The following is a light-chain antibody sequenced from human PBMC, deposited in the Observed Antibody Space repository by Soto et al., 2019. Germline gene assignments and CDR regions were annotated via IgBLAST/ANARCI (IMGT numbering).Light chain of an antibody. CDR3: QKFNAVPT. J-gene: IGKJ4*01. CDR2: AAS. CDR1: QAINNY. Sequence: DIQMTQSPSSLSASVGDRVTITCRASQAINNYLAWYQQKPGKVPTLLISAASTLQSGVQSRFSGSGSGTDFNLTISSLQPEDVATYYCQKFNAVPTFGGGTKVEI. V-gene: IGKV1-27*01.